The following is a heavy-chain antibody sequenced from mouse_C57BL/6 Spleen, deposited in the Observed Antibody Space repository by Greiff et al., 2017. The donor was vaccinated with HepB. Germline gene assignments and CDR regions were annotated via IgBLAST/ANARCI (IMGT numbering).Heavy chain of an antibody. V-gene: IGHV1-18*01. CDR1: GYTFTDYN. J-gene: IGHJ3*01. D-gene: IGHD2-3*01. CDR3: ARLGNPPDGYYGFAY. CDR2: INPNNGGT. Sequence: EVHLVESGPELVKPGASVKIPCKASGYTFTDYNMDWVKQSHGKSLEWIGDINPNNGGTIYNQKFKGKATLTVDKSSSTAYMELRSLTSEDTAVYYCARLGNPPDGYYGFAYWGQGTLVTVSA.